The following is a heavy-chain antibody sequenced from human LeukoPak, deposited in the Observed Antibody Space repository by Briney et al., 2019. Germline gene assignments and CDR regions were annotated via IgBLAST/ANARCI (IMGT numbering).Heavy chain of an antibody. D-gene: IGHD2-15*01. Sequence: PSETLSLTCTVSGGSISSYYWSWIRQPAGKGLEWIGRIYTSGSTNYNPSLKSRVTMSVDTSKNQFSLKLSSVTAADTAVYYCARDKLGYCSGGSCFKSAQDYYYYMDVWGKGTTVTISS. CDR1: GGSISSYY. CDR3: ARDKLGYCSGGSCFKSAQDYYYYMDV. J-gene: IGHJ6*03. CDR2: IYTSGST. V-gene: IGHV4-4*07.